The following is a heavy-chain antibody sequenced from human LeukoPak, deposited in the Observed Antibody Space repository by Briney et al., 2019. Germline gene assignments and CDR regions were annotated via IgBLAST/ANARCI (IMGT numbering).Heavy chain of an antibody. V-gene: IGHV3-23*01. D-gene: IGHD3-22*01. CDR3: AKALISGYYYWYFDY. Sequence: PGGSLRLSCAASGFTFRSYLMNWVRQAPGKGLEWVSGISGSGGSTYYADSVKGRFTISRDNSKNTLFLQMNSLRAEDTAIYYCAKALISGYYYWYFDYWGQGTLVTVPS. J-gene: IGHJ4*02. CDR1: GFTFRSYL. CDR2: ISGSGGST.